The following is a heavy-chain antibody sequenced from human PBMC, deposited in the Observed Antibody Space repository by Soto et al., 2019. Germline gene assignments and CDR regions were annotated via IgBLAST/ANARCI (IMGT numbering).Heavy chain of an antibody. CDR3: AHRLYSSAWPWDSGVFDY. D-gene: IGHD6-19*01. J-gene: IGHJ4*02. CDR2: IYWDDDK. CDR1: GFSLSTGGVG. Sequence: QITLKESGPTLVKPTQTLTLTCTFSGFSLSTGGVGVGWIRQPPGKALEWLALIYWDDDKRYSPSLKSRLTTTKDTSKNQVVLTMPNMDPVDTATYYCAHRLYSSAWPWDSGVFDYWGQGTLVTVSS. V-gene: IGHV2-5*02.